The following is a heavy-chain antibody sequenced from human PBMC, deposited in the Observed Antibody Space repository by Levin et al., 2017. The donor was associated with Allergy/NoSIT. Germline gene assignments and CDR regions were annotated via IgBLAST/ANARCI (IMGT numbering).Heavy chain of an antibody. Sequence: SCAASGFTFSSYWIHWVRQGPGKGLEWVSQITTTGSSTNYADSVKGRFVISRDNAKNTLYLQMNSLRAEDTAVYYCARDTSYGLDVWGQGTTVTVSS. CDR2: ITTTGSST. CDR3: ARDTSYGLDV. CDR1: GFTFSSYW. J-gene: IGHJ6*02. V-gene: IGHV3-74*01. D-gene: IGHD3-16*01.